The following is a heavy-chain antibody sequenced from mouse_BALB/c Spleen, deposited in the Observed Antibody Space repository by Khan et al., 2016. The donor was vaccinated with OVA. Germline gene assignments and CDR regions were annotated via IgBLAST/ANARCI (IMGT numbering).Heavy chain of an antibody. J-gene: IGHJ4*01. Sequence: QIQLVQSGPELKKPGETVKISCKASGYTFTSYGINWVKQAPGKGLKWMGWINTYTGEPTYADDFKGRFAFSLETSASTAYLQINNLKNEDTATYSAARPPYFSYVMVYWGQGTSVTVSS. V-gene: IGHV9-3-1*01. D-gene: IGHD2-10*01. CDR3: ARPPYFSYVMVY. CDR1: GYTFTSYG. CDR2: INTYTGEP.